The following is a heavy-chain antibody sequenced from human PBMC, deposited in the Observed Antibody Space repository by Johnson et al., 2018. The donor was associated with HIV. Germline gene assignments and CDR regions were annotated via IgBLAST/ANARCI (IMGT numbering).Heavy chain of an antibody. J-gene: IGHJ3*02. CDR2: IKQDGSEK. Sequence: VQLVESGGGLVQPGGSLRLSCAASGFTFSSYWMSWVRKAPGKGLEWVANIKQDGSEKSYVDSLKGRLTISRDNAKNSLYLQMNSRRAEDTAVYYCAGVGAAGVDAFDIWGQGTMVTVSS. D-gene: IGHD6-25*01. CDR1: GFTFSSYW. V-gene: IGHV3-7*01. CDR3: AGVGAAGVDAFDI.